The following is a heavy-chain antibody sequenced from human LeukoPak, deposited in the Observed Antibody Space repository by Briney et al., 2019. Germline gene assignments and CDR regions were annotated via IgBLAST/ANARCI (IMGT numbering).Heavy chain of an antibody. D-gene: IGHD3-22*01. CDR3: ASYHDSSGYLFDY. V-gene: IGHV3-74*01. J-gene: IGHJ4*02. CDR2: INSDGSST. Sequence: GGSLRLSCAASGFTFSSYWMHWVRQAPGKGLMWVSRINSDGSSTSYADSVKGRFTISRDNAKNTLYLQMNSLRAEDTAVYYCASYHDSSGYLFDYWGQGTLVTVSS. CDR1: GFTFSSYW.